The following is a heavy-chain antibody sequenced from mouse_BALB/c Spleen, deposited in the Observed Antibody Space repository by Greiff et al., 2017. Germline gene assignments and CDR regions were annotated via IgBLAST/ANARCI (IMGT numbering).Heavy chain of an antibody. CDR2: IYPGNSDT. D-gene: IGHD1-1*01. CDR3: TRSEYYGSSSPWLAY. Sequence: EVKLKESGTVLARPGASVKMSCKASGYTFTSYWMHWVKQRPGQGLEWIGAIYPGNSDTSYNQKFKGKAKLTAVTSTSTAYLELSSLTTEDSAVYYCTRSEYYGSSSPWLAYWGQGTLVTVSA. V-gene: IGHV1-5*01. CDR1: GYTFTSYW. J-gene: IGHJ3*01.